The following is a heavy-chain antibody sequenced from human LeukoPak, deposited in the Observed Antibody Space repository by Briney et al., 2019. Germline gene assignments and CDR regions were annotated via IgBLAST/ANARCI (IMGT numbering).Heavy chain of an antibody. Sequence: GGSLRLSCAASGFTFSSYGMHWVRQAPGKGLEWVAVISYDGSNKYYADSVKGRFTISRDNSKNTLYLQMNSLRAEDTAVYYCARGGGYGLFFDYWGQGTLVTVSS. V-gene: IGHV3-30*03. D-gene: IGHD5-18*01. CDR1: GFTFSSYG. CDR3: ARGGGYGLFFDY. CDR2: ISYDGSNK. J-gene: IGHJ4*02.